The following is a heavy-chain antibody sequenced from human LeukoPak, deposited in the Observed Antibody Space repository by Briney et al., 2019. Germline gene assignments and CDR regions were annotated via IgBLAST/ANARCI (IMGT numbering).Heavy chain of an antibody. CDR1: GYSFTGYY. CDR3: ATWGGYGSGSYFDY. V-gene: IGHV1-2*02. CDR2: MNPNSGGT. D-gene: IGHD3-10*01. Sequence: ASVKVSCKASGYSFTGYYMHWVRQAPGQGLEWMGWMNPNSGGTDYPQKFKGRVTMTRDTSITTAYMELSRLTSDATAVYYCATWGGYGSGSYFDYWGQGTLVTVSS. J-gene: IGHJ4*02.